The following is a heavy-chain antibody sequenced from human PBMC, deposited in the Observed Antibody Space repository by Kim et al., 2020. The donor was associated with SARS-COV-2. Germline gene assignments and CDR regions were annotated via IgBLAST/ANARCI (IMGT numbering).Heavy chain of an antibody. CDR3: ARQGRVTMWGFDP. CDR2: INYSGST. Sequence: SETLSLTCTVSGGSISTNYWNWVRQPPGKGLEWIGYINYSGSTNYNPSLKSRVTISIDTSKNQFSLKLNSVTAADTAVYYCARQGRVTMWGFDPWGQGTLVTVSS. V-gene: IGHV4-59*08. D-gene: IGHD3-10*02. J-gene: IGHJ5*02. CDR1: GGSISTNY.